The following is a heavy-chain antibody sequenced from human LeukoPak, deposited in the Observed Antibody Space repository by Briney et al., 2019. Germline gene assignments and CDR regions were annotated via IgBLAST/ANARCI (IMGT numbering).Heavy chain of an antibody. V-gene: IGHV1-69*13. CDR2: IIPIFGTA. Sequence: RASVKVSCKASGGTFSNHAVSWVRQAPGQGLEWMGGIIPIFGTANYAQKSQGRVTITADESTSTAYMELSSLRSEDTAVYYCARAHRQLERLGRYYFDYWGQGTLVTVSS. CDR3: ARAHRQLERLGRYYFDY. CDR1: GGTFSNHA. D-gene: IGHD1-1*01. J-gene: IGHJ4*02.